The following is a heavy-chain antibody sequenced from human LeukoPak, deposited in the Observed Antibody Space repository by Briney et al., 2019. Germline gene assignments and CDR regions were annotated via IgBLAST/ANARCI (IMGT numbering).Heavy chain of an antibody. CDR1: GFTFSNHW. Sequence: PGGSLRLSCVASGFTFSNHWMSWVRQAPGKGLEWVAHINQDGSERYYVDPVKGRFIVSRDNAKNSLYLQMNSPRADDTAVYYCARDSYRALDYWGQGTLVTVSS. CDR3: ARDSYRALDY. D-gene: IGHD1-14*01. J-gene: IGHJ4*02. CDR2: INQDGSER. V-gene: IGHV3-7*01.